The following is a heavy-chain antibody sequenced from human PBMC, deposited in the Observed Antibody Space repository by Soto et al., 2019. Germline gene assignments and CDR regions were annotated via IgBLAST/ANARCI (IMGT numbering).Heavy chain of an antibody. CDR1: GGSISSSSYY. Sequence: ETLSLTCTVSGGSISSSSYYWGWIRQPPGKGLEWIGSIYYSGSTYYNPSLKSRVTISVDTSKNQFSLKLSSVTAADTAVYYCARQNVAGATSASGAFDIWGQGTMVTVSS. V-gene: IGHV4-39*01. J-gene: IGHJ3*02. CDR3: ARQNVAGATSASGAFDI. CDR2: IYYSGST. D-gene: IGHD1-26*01.